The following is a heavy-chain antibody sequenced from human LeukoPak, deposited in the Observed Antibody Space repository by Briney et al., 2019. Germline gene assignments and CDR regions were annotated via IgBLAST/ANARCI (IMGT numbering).Heavy chain of an antibody. CDR1: GGTFSSYA. D-gene: IGHD3-22*01. CDR2: IIPIFGTA. Sequence: ASVKVSCKASGGTFSSYAISWVRQAPGQGLEWMGGIIPIFGTANYAQKFQGRVTITTDESTSTAYMELSSLRSEDTAVYYCARSYCDSSGLSPWGQGTLITVSS. V-gene: IGHV1-69*05. J-gene: IGHJ5*02. CDR3: ARSYCDSSGLSP.